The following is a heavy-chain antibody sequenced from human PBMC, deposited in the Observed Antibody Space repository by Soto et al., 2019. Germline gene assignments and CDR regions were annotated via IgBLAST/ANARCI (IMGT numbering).Heavy chain of an antibody. CDR3: AKLRRPNWFDP. V-gene: IGHV4-61*01. CDR1: GGSVSSGSYY. D-gene: IGHD1-7*01. J-gene: IGHJ5*02. CDR2: IYYSGST. Sequence: LSLTCTVSGGSVSSGSYYWSWIRQPPGKGLEWIGYIYYSGSTNYNPSLKSRVTISVDTSKNQFSLKLSSVTAADTAVYYCAKLRRPNWFDPWGQGTLVTVSS.